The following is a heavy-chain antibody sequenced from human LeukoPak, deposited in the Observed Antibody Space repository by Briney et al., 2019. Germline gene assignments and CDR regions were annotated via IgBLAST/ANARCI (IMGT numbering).Heavy chain of an antibody. Sequence: SETLSLTCTVSSGSISSYYWSWIRQSPGKGLECIGYIHYTGSTNYNPSLKSRVTISVETSKSQFSLKLKSVTAADTAVYYCARGGYYGSGNDFRFDPWGQGTLVTVSS. V-gene: IGHV4-59*01. D-gene: IGHD3-10*01. CDR1: SGSISSYY. CDR3: ARGGYYGSGNDFRFDP. CDR2: IHYTGST. J-gene: IGHJ5*02.